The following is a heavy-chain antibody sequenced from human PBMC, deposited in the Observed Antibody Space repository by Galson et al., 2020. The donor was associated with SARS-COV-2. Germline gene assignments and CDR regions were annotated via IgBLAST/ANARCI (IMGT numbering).Heavy chain of an antibody. J-gene: IGHJ4*02. CDR3: AKGTFTTGWHD. V-gene: IGHV3-30*02. Sequence: SVKGRFTISRDVSKSTLYLQMDSLRSDDTAIYYCAKGTFTTGWHDWGQGTLVTVSS. D-gene: IGHD6-19*01.